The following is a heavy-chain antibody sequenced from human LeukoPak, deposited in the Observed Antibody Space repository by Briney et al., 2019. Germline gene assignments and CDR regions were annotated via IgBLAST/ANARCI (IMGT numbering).Heavy chain of an antibody. J-gene: IGHJ1*01. CDR2: IYYSGST. CDR1: GGSISSSSYY. V-gene: IGHV4-39*01. Sequence: SETLSLTCTVSGGSISSSSYYWGWIRQPPGRGLEWIGSIYYSGSTYYNPSLKGRVTIPVDTSKNQFSLKLSSVTAADTAVYYCARQIGFITMVRGVTAEYFQHWGQGTLVTVSS. D-gene: IGHD3-10*01. CDR3: ARQIGFITMVRGVTAEYFQH.